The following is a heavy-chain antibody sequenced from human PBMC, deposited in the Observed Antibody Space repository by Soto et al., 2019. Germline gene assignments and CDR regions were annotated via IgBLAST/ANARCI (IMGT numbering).Heavy chain of an antibody. CDR3: AESSGNLWEFDAFDI. J-gene: IGHJ3*02. Sequence: VKVSCKASGGTVSSYTISWVRQAAGQGLEWMGRITPILGIANYAQKFQGRVTITADKSTSTAYMELSSLRSEDTAVYYCAESSGNLWEFDAFDIWAQGTMVTVSS. CDR2: ITPILGIA. CDR1: GGTVSSYT. D-gene: IGHD3-22*01. V-gene: IGHV1-69*02.